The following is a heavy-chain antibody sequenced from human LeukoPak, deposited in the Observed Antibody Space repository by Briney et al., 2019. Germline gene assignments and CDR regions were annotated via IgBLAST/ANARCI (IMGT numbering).Heavy chain of an antibody. CDR3: ARVGYYDSSGYYSN. Sequence: ASVKVSCKASGYTFTGYYMHWVRQAPGQGLEWMGWINPNSGGTNYAQKFQGRVTMTRDTSISTAYMELSRLRSDDTAVYYCARVGYYDSSGYYSNWGQGTLVTVSS. V-gene: IGHV1-2*02. CDR2: INPNSGGT. J-gene: IGHJ4*02. D-gene: IGHD3-22*01. CDR1: GYTFTGYY.